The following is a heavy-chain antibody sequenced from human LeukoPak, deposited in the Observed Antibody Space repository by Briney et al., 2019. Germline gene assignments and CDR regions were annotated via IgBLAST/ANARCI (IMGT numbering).Heavy chain of an antibody. V-gene: IGHV1-69*13. J-gene: IGHJ5*02. CDR1: GGTFSSYA. Sequence: ASVKVSCKASGGTFSSYAISWVRQAPGQGLEWMGGIIPIFGTANYAQKFQGRVTITADESTSTAYMELSSLRSEDTAVYYCARGRQYCSSTSCYGDWFDPWGQGTLVTVSS. CDR3: ARGRQYCSSTSCYGDWFDP. CDR2: IIPIFGTA. D-gene: IGHD2-2*01.